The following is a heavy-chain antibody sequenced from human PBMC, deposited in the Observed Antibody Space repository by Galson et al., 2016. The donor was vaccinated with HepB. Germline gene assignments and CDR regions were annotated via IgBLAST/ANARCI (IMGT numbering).Heavy chain of an antibody. V-gene: IGHV1-18*01. CDR2: INSYNDNT. J-gene: IGHJ4*02. CDR1: GYTFTNYG. CDR3: AVVGPASAFDY. Sequence: SVKVSCKASGYTFTNYGITWVRQAPGQGLEWMGWINSYNDNTHYGQKFQGRVSMTADTSTTTAYMELRSLRSDDTAMYYCAVVGPASAFDYWGQGTLVTVSS. D-gene: IGHD2-15*01.